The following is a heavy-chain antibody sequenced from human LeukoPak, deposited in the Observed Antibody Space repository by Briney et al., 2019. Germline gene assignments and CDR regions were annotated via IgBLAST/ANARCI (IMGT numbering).Heavy chain of an antibody. J-gene: IGHJ3*02. D-gene: IGHD3-3*01. Sequence: GGSLRPSCAASGFTFSSYWMSWVRQAPGKGLEWVANIKQDGSEKYYVDSVKGRFTISRDNAKNSLYLQMNSLRAEDTAVYYCARYHYDFWSGHDAFDIWGQGTMVTVSS. V-gene: IGHV3-7*01. CDR3: ARYHYDFWSGHDAFDI. CDR1: GFTFSSYW. CDR2: IKQDGSEK.